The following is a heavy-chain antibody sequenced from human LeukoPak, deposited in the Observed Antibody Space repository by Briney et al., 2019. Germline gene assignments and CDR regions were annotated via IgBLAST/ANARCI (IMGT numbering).Heavy chain of an antibody. Sequence: GGSLRLSCAASGFTFSSYSMNWVRQAPGKGLEWVSSISSSSSYIYYADSVKGRFTISRDNAKNSLYLQMNSLRAEDTAVYYCARGRYYYDSSGYYYVVPHFDYWGQGTLVTVSS. V-gene: IGHV3-21*01. CDR2: ISSSSSYI. CDR3: ARGRYYYDSSGYYYVVPHFDY. CDR1: GFTFSSYS. D-gene: IGHD3-22*01. J-gene: IGHJ4*02.